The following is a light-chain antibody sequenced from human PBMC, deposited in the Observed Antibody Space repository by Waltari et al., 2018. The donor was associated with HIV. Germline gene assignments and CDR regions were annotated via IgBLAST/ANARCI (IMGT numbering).Light chain of an antibody. CDR1: QSVSSSY. CDR3: QQYGSSRWT. V-gene: IGKV3-20*01. J-gene: IGKJ1*01. Sequence: EIVLTQSPGTLSLSPGERATLSCRASQSVSSSYFAWYQQKPGQAPRLLIYGASSRATGIPDRFSGSGSGTDFTRTISRLEPEDFAVYYCQQYGSSRWTFGQGTKVEIK. CDR2: GAS.